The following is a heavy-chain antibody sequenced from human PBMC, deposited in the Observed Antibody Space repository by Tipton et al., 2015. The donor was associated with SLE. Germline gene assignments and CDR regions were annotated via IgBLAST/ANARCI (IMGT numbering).Heavy chain of an antibody. CDR2: IYDSGST. J-gene: IGHJ4*02. D-gene: IGHD6-13*01. V-gene: IGHV4-59*11. CDR1: GGSISSHY. CDR3: ARRPAGSSWFYLDY. Sequence: TLSLTCTVSGGSISSHYWSWIRQPPGKGLEWIGYIYDSGSTNHNPSLKSRVTISVATSKNQFSLKLSSVTAADTAVYYCARRPAGSSWFYLDYWGQGTLVTVSS.